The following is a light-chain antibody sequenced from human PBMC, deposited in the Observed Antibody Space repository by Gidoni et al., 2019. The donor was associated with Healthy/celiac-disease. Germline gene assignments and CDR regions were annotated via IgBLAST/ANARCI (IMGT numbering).Light chain of an antibody. Sequence: QSVLPQPPSVSPAPGQKVTISCSGSSSNIGNNYVSWYQQLPGTAPKLLIYENNKRPSGIPDRFSGSKSGTSATLGITGLQTGDEADYYCGTWDSSLSVWVFGGGTKLTVL. V-gene: IGLV1-51*02. J-gene: IGLJ3*02. CDR1: SSNIGNNY. CDR3: GTWDSSLSVWV. CDR2: ENN.